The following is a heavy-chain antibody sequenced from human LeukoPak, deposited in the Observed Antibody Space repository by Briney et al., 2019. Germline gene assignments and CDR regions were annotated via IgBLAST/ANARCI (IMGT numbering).Heavy chain of an antibody. V-gene: IGHV3-30*03. D-gene: IGHD3-9*01. J-gene: IGHJ4*02. CDR3: AREKGVLRYFDWFSDMDY. CDR1: GFTFSSYG. Sequence: PGRSLRLSCAASGFTFSSYGMHWVRQAPGKGLEWVAVISYDGSNKYYADSVKGRFTISRDNAKNSLYLQMNSLRAEDTAVYYCAREKGVLRYFDWFSDMDYWGQGTLVTVSS. CDR2: ISYDGSNK.